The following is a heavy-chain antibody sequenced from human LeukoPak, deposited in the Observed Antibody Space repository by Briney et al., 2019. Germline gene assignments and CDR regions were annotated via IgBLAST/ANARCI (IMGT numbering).Heavy chain of an antibody. CDR3: ARGVRYFDL. J-gene: IGHJ2*01. V-gene: IGHV6-1*01. Sequence: SQTLSLTCAISGDSVSSNSAAWNWIRQSPSRGLEWLGRTYFRSKWFNDYALSVKSRITINPGTSKSQFSLQLNSVTPEDTAVYFCARGVRYFDLWGRGTLVTVSS. CDR2: TYFRSKWFN. CDR1: GDSVSSNSAA.